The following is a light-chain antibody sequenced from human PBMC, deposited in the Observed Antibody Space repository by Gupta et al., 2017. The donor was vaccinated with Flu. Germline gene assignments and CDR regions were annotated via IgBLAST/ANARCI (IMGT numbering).Light chain of an antibody. CDR2: GAS. V-gene: IGKV3-20*01. CDR1: QSISSNY. Sequence: IALTQSPGTLSLSPGERATLSCRASQSISSNYVAWYQQKPGQAPRVLIYGASSRATGIPDRFSGSGSGTDFTLSISRLEPEDSAVYYCQRYGGSPPATFGQGTKVEV. J-gene: IGKJ1*01. CDR3: QRYGGSPPAT.